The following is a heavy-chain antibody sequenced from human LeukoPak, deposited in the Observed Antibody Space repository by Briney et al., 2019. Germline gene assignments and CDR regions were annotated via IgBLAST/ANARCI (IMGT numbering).Heavy chain of an antibody. D-gene: IGHD3-10*01. CDR3: ARDGVSMVRGVRVLDYYNYYMDV. CDR1: GFTFSNYG. J-gene: IGHJ6*03. V-gene: IGHV3-30*02. CDR2: IRYDGNNK. Sequence: GGSLRLSCGASGFTFSNYGMLWVRQAPGKGLDWVAFIRYDGNNKLYADSVKGRFTISRDNAKNSLYLQMNSLRAEDTAVYYCARDGVSMVRGVRVLDYYNYYMDVWGKGTTVTISS.